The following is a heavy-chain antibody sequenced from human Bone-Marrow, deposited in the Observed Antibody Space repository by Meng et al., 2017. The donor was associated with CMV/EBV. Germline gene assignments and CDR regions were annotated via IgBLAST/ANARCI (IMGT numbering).Heavy chain of an antibody. D-gene: IGHD3-3*01. V-gene: IGHV3-23*03. Sequence: LSLTCAASGFTFSSYGMHWVRQAPGKGLEWVSVIYSGGSSTYYADSVKGRFTISRDNSKNTLYLQMNSLRAEDTAVYYCAKDRERGADYDFWSGYDMDVWGQGTTVTVSS. CDR2: IYSGGSST. J-gene: IGHJ6*02. CDR3: AKDRERGADYDFWSGYDMDV. CDR1: GFTFSSYG.